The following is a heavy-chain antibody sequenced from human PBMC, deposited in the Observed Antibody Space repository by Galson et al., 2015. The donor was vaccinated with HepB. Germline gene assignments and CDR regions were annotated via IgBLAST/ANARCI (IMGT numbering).Heavy chain of an antibody. CDR1: GYTFTTHA. D-gene: IGHD3-3*01. CDR2: INAGNGNT. Sequence: SVKVSCKASGYTFTTHAMHWVRQAPGQRLEWMGWINAGNGNTKYSQKFQGRVTITRDTSASTAYMEMSSLRSEDTAVYYCARETHDFWSGYNTKGFDYWGQGTLVTVSS. CDR3: ARETHDFWSGYNTKGFDY. J-gene: IGHJ4*02. V-gene: IGHV1-3*01.